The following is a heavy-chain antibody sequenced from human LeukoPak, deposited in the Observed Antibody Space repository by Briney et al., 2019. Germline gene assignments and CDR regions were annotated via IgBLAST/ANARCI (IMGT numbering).Heavy chain of an antibody. CDR2: ISSSGSTI. Sequence: PGGSLRLSCAASGFTFSDYYMSWIRQAPGKGLEWVSYISSSGSTIYYADSVKGRFTISRDNAKNSLYLQMNSLRAEDTAVYYCAKVEIEMATLYYYYGMDVWGQGTTVTVSS. CDR1: GFTFSDYY. D-gene: IGHD5-24*01. J-gene: IGHJ6*02. CDR3: AKVEIEMATLYYYYGMDV. V-gene: IGHV3-11*04.